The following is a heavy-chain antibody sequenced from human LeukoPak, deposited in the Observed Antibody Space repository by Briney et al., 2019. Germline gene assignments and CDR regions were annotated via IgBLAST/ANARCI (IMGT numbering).Heavy chain of an antibody. CDR2: ISGSGGVT. Sequence: GGSLRLSCEASGFTFSNYAMSWVRQAPGKGLEWVSSISGSGGVTYYADSGTGRFTISREDSKSTVYLQMNSLKTEDTAIYYCSTGGYYFDYWGQGILVTVSS. J-gene: IGHJ4*02. CDR3: STGGYYFDY. CDR1: GFTFSNYA. V-gene: IGHV3-23*01. D-gene: IGHD3-16*01.